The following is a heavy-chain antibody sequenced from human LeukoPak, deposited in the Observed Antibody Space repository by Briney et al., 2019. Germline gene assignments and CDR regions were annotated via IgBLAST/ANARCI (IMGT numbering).Heavy chain of an antibody. J-gene: IGHJ4*02. CDR2: IDPEDGET. V-gene: IGHV1-24*01. D-gene: IGHD2-15*01. CDR3: ATVRGGSSGGFDC. CDR1: GYSLTELS. Sequence: ASVKVSCKVSGYSLTELSIHWVRQAPGKGLEWMGGIDPEDGETLYAQNLQGRVTMTEDTSTDTAYMELSSLRSEDTAVYYCATVRGGSSGGFDCWGQGTLVTVSS.